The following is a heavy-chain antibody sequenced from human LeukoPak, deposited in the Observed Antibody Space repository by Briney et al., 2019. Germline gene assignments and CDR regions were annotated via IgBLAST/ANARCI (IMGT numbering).Heavy chain of an antibody. Sequence: PSETLSLTCTVSGSSISSYYWSWIRQPAGKGLEWIGRIYSSGSTNYNPSLKSRVTMSVDTSKNQFSLKLSSVTAADTAVYYCARDRGSSGWYGVYYFDYWGQGTLVTVSS. CDR3: ARDRGSSGWYGVYYFDY. J-gene: IGHJ4*02. V-gene: IGHV4-4*07. CDR2: IYSSGST. CDR1: GSSISSYY. D-gene: IGHD6-19*01.